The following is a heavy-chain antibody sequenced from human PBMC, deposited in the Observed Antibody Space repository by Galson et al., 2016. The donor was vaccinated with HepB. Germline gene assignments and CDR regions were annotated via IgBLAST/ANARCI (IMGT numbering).Heavy chain of an antibody. D-gene: IGHD3-22*01. CDR1: GYSFRNFS. J-gene: IGHJ4*02. V-gene: IGHV1-18*01. CDR3: ARHTYDNAY. Sequence: SVKVSCKASGYSFRNFSLKWVRQAPGQGLEWMGWISAYNGNTNYAQKLQGRVTMTTDTSTNTAYMELRSLRSDDTAVYYCARHTYDNAYWGQGTLVTVSS. CDR2: ISAYNGNT.